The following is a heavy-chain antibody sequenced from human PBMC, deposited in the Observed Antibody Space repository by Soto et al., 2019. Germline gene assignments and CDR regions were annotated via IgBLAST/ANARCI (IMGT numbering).Heavy chain of an antibody. CDR1: GFTFNRYG. D-gene: IGHD1-1*01. V-gene: IGHV1-3*01. CDR3: AREVPGGDDVFDY. CDR2: INGGNGDT. J-gene: IGHJ4*02. Sequence: ASVKVSCKASGFTFNRYGIHWVRQAPGQRLEWMGWINGGNGDTEFSQKFQGRVTITKDTPASTAYMELSSLRSEDTAVYYCAREVPGGDDVFDYWGQGPLVTAPQ.